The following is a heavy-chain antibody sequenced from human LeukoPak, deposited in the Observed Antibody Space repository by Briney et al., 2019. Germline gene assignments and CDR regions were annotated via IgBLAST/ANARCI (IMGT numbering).Heavy chain of an antibody. D-gene: IGHD4-23*01. V-gene: IGHV3-23*01. CDR1: GFTFSSYG. J-gene: IGHJ4*02. CDR3: AKDDRSGGNAGRSEY. Sequence: GGSLRLSCAASGFTFSSYGLSWVRQAPGKGLEWVSSISGSGGDTYYADSVKGRLTISRDNSKNTLFLQMKSLRAEDTAVYYCAKDDRSGGNAGRSEYWGQETLVTVSS. CDR2: ISGSGGDT.